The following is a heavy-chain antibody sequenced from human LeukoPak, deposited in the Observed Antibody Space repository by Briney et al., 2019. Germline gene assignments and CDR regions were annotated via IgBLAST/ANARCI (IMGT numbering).Heavy chain of an antibody. V-gene: IGHV1-46*01. J-gene: IGHJ4*02. D-gene: IGHD3-10*01. Sequence: ASVKVSCKASGYTFTSYYMHWVRQAPGQGLEWMGTINPSGGSTSYAQKFQGRVTKTRDTSTSTVYMELSSLRSEDTAVYYCARTWFGELLFDYWGQGTLVTVSS. CDR1: GYTFTSYY. CDR2: INPSGGST. CDR3: ARTWFGELLFDY.